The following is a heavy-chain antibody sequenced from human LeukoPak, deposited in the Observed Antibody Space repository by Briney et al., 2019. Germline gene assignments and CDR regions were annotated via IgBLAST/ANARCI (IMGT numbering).Heavy chain of an antibody. Sequence: GGSLRLSCAASGFTFSSYAMSWIRQAPGKGLEWITFISSSGSTMYYADSVKGRFTISRDTTKNSLYLQMNSLRADDTAVYYCARDRKKRGITMVRGYYYYYMDVWGKGTTVTISS. V-gene: IGHV3-11*04. CDR3: ARDRKKRGITMVRGYYYYYMDV. CDR1: GFTFSSYA. J-gene: IGHJ6*03. CDR2: ISSSGSTM. D-gene: IGHD3-10*01.